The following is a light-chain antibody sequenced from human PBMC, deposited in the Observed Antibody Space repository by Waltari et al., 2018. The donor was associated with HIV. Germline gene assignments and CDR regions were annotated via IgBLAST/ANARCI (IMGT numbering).Light chain of an antibody. Sequence: QSALTQPPSVSGAPGQRDTISYTGSTYNLGAGHDVPWYQQLPGTAPKLLIYGNPNRPSGVPDRFSGSKSGTSASLAITGLQTEDEGTYYCQSYDNSLSGHWGFGGGTKLTVL. V-gene: IGLV1-40*01. J-gene: IGLJ3*02. CDR3: QSYDNSLSGHWG. CDR2: GNP. CDR1: TYNLGAGHD.